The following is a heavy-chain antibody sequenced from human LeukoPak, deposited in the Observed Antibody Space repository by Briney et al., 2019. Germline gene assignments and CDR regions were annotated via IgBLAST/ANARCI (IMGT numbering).Heavy chain of an antibody. CDR2: INAGNGNT. J-gene: IGHJ4*02. Sequence: ASVKVSCKASGYTFTSYAMHWLRQAPGQRLEWMGWINAGNGNTKYSQKFQGRVTITRDTSASTAYMELSSLRSEDTAVYYCARYIVATRAFGYWGQGTLVTVSS. CDR3: ARYIVATRAFGY. D-gene: IGHD5-12*01. V-gene: IGHV1-3*01. CDR1: GYTFTSYA.